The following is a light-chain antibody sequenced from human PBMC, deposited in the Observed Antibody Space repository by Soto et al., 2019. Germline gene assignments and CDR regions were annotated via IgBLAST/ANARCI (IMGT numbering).Light chain of an antibody. CDR3: QQYNNWPPWT. V-gene: IGKV3-15*01. Sequence: EFVLTQSPGTLSLSPGERATLSCSASQTVRNNYLAWYQQKPGQAPRLLIYGASTRATGIPARFSGSGSGTEFTLTISSLQSEDFAVYYCQQYNNWPPWTCGQGTKVDIK. J-gene: IGKJ1*01. CDR2: GAS. CDR1: QTVRNN.